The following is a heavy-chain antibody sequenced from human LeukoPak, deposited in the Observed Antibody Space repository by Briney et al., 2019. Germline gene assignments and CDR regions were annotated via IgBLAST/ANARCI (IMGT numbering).Heavy chain of an antibody. J-gene: IGHJ4*02. D-gene: IGHD2-2*01. CDR2: IRYDGSNK. Sequence: PGGSLRLSCAASGFTFSSYGMHWVRQAPGKGLEWVAFIRYDGSNKYYADSVKGRFTISRDNSKNTLYLQMNSLRAEDTAVYYCAKEDIVVVPAVYCFDYWGQGTLVTVSS. V-gene: IGHV3-30*02. CDR3: AKEDIVVVPAVYCFDY. CDR1: GFTFSSYG.